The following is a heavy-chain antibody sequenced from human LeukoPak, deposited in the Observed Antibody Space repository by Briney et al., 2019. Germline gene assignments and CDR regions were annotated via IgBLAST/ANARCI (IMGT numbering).Heavy chain of an antibody. D-gene: IGHD6-19*01. CDR1: GFTFSSYW. CDR3: AVIAVAGYFDY. CDR2: INSDGSST. J-gene: IGHJ4*02. Sequence: GGSLRLSCAASGFTFSSYWMHWVRQAPGEGLVWVSRINSDGSSTSYADSVKGRFTISRDNAKNTLYLQMNSLRAEDTAVYYCAVIAVAGYFDYWGQGTLVTVSS. V-gene: IGHV3-74*01.